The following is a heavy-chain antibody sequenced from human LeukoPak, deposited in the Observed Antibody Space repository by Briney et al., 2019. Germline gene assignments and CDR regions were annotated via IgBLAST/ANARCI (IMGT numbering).Heavy chain of an antibody. Sequence: ASVKVSCKTSGYTFADYYIHWVRQAPGQGLEWMGWIYPKSGGTNSAQKFQGRVTMTRDTSISTAYMELSRLRFDDTAVYYCARVSTSGYRDWLDPWGQGTLVAVSS. D-gene: IGHD3-9*01. J-gene: IGHJ5*02. CDR3: ARVSTSGYRDWLDP. V-gene: IGHV1-2*02. CDR2: IYPKSGGT. CDR1: GYTFADYY.